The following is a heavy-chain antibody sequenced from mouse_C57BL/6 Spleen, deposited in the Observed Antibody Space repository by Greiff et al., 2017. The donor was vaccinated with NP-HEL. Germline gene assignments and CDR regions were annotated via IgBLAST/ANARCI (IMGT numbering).Heavy chain of an antibody. CDR3: TYDGSSPFYYAMDD. CDR2: IDPENGDT. CDR1: GFNIKDDY. D-gene: IGHD1-1*01. Sequence: VQLQQSGAELVRPGASVKLSCTASGFNIKDDYMHWVKQRPEQGLEWIGWIDPENGDTEYASKFQGKATITADTSSNTAYLQLSSLTSEDTAVYYCTYDGSSPFYYAMDDWGQGTSVTVSS. V-gene: IGHV14-4*01. J-gene: IGHJ4*01.